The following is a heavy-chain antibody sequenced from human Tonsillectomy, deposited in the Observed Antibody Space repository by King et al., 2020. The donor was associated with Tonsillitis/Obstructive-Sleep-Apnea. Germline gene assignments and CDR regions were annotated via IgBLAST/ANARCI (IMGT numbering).Heavy chain of an antibody. D-gene: IGHD4-17*01. CDR2: IYSGGST. Sequence: QLVQSGGGLVQPGGSLRLSCAASRFSVSTNYMSWVRQAPGKGLEWVSVIYSGGSTYYADSVKGRFTISRDNSKNTLYLQMNSLRVEDKAVYYCARDRGHDYGDPGCDDYYYMDVWGKGTTVTVSS. CDR1: RFSVSTNY. CDR3: ARDRGHDYGDPGCDDYYYMDV. V-gene: IGHV3-66*01. J-gene: IGHJ6*03.